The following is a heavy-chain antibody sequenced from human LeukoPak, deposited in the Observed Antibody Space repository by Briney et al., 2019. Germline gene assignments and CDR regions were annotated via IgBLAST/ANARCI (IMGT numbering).Heavy chain of an antibody. J-gene: IGHJ5*02. CDR3: ARATTRPRTYYYDSSGYSAFDP. CDR1: GFTVSSNY. Sequence: GGSLRLSCAASGFTVSSNYMSWVRQAPGKGLEWVSVIYSGGSTYYADSVKGRFTISRDNAKNSLYLQMNSLRAEDTAVYYCARATTRPRTYYYDSSGYSAFDPWGQGTLVTVSS. V-gene: IGHV3-53*01. CDR2: IYSGGST. D-gene: IGHD3-22*01.